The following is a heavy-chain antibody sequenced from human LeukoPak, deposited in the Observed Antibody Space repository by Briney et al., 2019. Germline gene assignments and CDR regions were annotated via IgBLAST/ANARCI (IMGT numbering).Heavy chain of an antibody. CDR1: GFTFSSYS. CDR2: ISSSSSYI. J-gene: IGHJ4*02. Sequence: GGSLRLSCAASGFTFSSYSMNWVRQAPGKGLEWVSSISSSSSYICYADSVKGRFTISRDNAKNSLYLQMNSLRAEDTAVYYCARGSAAAGPFDYWGQGTLVTVSS. V-gene: IGHV3-21*01. CDR3: ARGSAAAGPFDY. D-gene: IGHD6-13*01.